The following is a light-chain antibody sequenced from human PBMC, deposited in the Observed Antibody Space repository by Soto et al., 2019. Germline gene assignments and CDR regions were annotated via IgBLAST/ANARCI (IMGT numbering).Light chain of an antibody. J-gene: IGKJ4*01. Sequence: EIVLTQSPGTLSLSPGERATLSCRASQSVSSSYLVWYQQRPGQPPRLLIYGTSNRAAGIPDRFTGTGSGTDFTLTIYRLEPEDSAVYYCQQYGSSAPTFGGGTKVEIK. CDR2: GTS. V-gene: IGKV3-20*01. CDR3: QQYGSSAPT. CDR1: QSVSSSY.